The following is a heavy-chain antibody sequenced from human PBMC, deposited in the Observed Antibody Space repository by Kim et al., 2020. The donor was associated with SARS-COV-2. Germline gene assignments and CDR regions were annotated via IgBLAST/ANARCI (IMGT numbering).Heavy chain of an antibody. D-gene: IGHD1-26*01. Sequence: GGSLRLSCAASGFTFSSHWMHWVRQAPGKGLVWVSRINGDGSITSYADSVKGRFTISRDNAKNTLYLQMNSLRAEDTAVYYCARSLGGGFDPWGQGTLVTVSS. CDR3: ARSLGGGFDP. J-gene: IGHJ5*02. CDR1: GFTFSSHW. V-gene: IGHV3-74*01. CDR2: INGDGSIT.